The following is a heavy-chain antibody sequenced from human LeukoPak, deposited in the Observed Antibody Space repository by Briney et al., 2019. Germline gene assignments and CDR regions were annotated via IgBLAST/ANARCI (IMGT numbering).Heavy chain of an antibody. J-gene: IGHJ6*03. CDR2: ISESGST. CDR1: GEPFSGYY. V-gene: IGHV4-34*01. CDR3: VRGRTDYYYYMDV. Sequence: PSETLSLTCGVSGEPFSGYYWSWIRQPPGKGLEGIGDISESGSTNYNPSLKSRVTISVDPSKNQFSLNLTSMTAADTAVYFCVRGRTDYYYYMDVWGKGTTVTVSS.